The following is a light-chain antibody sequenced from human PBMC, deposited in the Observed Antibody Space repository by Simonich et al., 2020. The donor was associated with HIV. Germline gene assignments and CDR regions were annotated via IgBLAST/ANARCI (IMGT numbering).Light chain of an antibody. CDR1: SPNIGAGYD. CDR3: QSYDSSNQV. J-gene: IGLJ3*02. Sequence: QSVLTQPPSVSGAPGQRVTIACTGSSPNIGAGYDVHWYQQLPGTAPKLLIYGNTNRPSGVPDRFSGSKSGTSASLAISGLKTEDEADYYCQSYDSSNQVFGGGTKLTVL. CDR2: GNT. V-gene: IGLV1-40*01.